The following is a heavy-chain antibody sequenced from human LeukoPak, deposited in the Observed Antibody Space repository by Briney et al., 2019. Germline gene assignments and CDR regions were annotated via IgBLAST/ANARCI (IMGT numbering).Heavy chain of an antibody. V-gene: IGHV1-69*04. CDR1: GGTFSSYA. CDR2: IIPILGIA. J-gene: IGHJ3*02. Sequence: SSVKVSCKASGGTFSSYASSWVRQAPGQGLEWMGRIIPILGIANYAQKFQGRVTITADKSTSTAYVELSSLRSEDTAVYYCARSGADVDGGAFDIWGQGTMVTVSS. D-gene: IGHD3-10*01. CDR3: ARSGADVDGGAFDI.